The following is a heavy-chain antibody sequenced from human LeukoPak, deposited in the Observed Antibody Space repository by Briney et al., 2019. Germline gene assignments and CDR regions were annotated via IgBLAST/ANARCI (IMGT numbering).Heavy chain of an antibody. J-gene: IGHJ5*02. Sequence: SETPSLTCTVSGYSISSGYYWGWIRQPPGKGLEWIGNIYQSGSTYYNSSLKSRVTISVNTSKNQFSLKLNSGTAADTAVYYCARVPGPNWFDPWGQGTLVTVSS. CDR1: GYSISSGYY. CDR3: ARVPGPNWFDP. V-gene: IGHV4-38-2*02. CDR2: IYQSGST.